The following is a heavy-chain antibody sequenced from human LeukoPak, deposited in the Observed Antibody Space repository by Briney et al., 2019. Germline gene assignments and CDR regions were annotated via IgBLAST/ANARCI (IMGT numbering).Heavy chain of an antibody. V-gene: IGHV1-2*02. D-gene: IGHD6-13*01. CDR2: INPNSGGT. Sequence: ASVKVSCKASGYTFTGYYMHWVRQAPGQGLEWMGWINPNSGGTNYAQKFQGRVTMTRDTSISTAYMELSRLRSDDTAVYHCAREEGSSWYLHFQHWGQGTLVTVSS. CDR3: AREEGSSWYLHFQH. CDR1: GYTFTGYY. J-gene: IGHJ1*01.